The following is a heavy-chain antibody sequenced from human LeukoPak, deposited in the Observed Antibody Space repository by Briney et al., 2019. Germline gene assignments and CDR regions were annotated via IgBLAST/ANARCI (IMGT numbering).Heavy chain of an antibody. Sequence: GGSLRLSCAASGFTFSSYTMNWVRQAPGKGLEWVSSISSSSSYKYYADSVKGRFTISRANAKNSLYLQMNSLRAEDTALYYCAGSLAAAGFGFFDYWGQGTLVTVSS. CDR1: GFTFSSYT. V-gene: IGHV3-21*04. D-gene: IGHD6-13*01. J-gene: IGHJ4*02. CDR2: ISSSSSYK. CDR3: AGSLAAAGFGFFDY.